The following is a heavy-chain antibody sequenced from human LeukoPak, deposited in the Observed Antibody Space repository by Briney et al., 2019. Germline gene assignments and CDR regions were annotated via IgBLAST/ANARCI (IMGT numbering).Heavy chain of an antibody. CDR1: GFTFSTYN. J-gene: IGHJ3*02. CDR2: ISSSSNYI. D-gene: IGHD1-26*01. V-gene: IGHV3-21*01. CDR3: ARDVGASAPDAFDI. Sequence: PGGSLRLSCAASGFTFSTYNMNWVRQAPGKGLEWVSSISSSSNYIYYADSVKGRFTISRDNAKNSLYLQMNSLRAEDTDVYYCARDVGASAPDAFDIWGQGTMVTVSP.